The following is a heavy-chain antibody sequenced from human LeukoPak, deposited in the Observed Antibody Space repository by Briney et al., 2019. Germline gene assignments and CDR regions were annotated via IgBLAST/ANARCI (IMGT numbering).Heavy chain of an antibody. V-gene: IGHV4-34*01. Sequence: PSETLSLTCAVYGGSFSGYYWSWIRQPPGKGLEWIGEINHSGSTNYNPSLKSRVTISVDTSKNQFSLKLSSVTAADTAVYYCASSDYDSRDYWGQGTLVTVSS. D-gene: IGHD3-22*01. CDR1: GGSFSGYY. CDR3: ASSDYDSRDY. J-gene: IGHJ4*02. CDR2: INHSGST.